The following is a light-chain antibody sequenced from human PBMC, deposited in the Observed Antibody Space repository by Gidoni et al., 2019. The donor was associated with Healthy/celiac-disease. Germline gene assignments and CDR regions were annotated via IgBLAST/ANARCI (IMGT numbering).Light chain of an antibody. J-gene: IGKJ2*01. Sequence: ETVLKQSPATLSLSPGERATLSCRASQSVRSYVAWYQQKPGQAPRLLIYDASNRATGIPARFSGSGSGTDFTLTISILEPEDFAVYYCQQRSNWSYTFGQGTKLEIK. CDR1: QSVRSY. V-gene: IGKV3-11*01. CDR3: QQRSNWSYT. CDR2: DAS.